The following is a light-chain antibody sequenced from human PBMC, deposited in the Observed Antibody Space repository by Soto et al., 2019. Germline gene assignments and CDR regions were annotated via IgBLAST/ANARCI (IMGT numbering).Light chain of an antibody. CDR1: SSDVGRYDY. J-gene: IGLJ1*01. V-gene: IGLV2-11*01. CDR3: CSIAGSYTYV. Sequence: QSALTQPRSVSGSPGQSVTISCTGTSSDVGRYDYVSWYQQHPGKAPKLIIYDVSERPSGVPDRFSGSKFGSTASLTISGLQAEDEADYSCCSIAGSYTYVFGTGTKSPS. CDR2: DVS.